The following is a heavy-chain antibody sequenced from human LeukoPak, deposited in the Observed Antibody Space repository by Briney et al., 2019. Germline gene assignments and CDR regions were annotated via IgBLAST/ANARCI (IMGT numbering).Heavy chain of an antibody. Sequence: PGGSLRLSCAASGFTSSDHYMDWVRQAPGKGLEWVGRTRNKEKGYSTEYAASAKGRFTISSDESKNTVYLQMNNLQIEDTAVYYCAGTARDADYPYDPFDIWGQGTMVTVSS. J-gene: IGHJ3*02. CDR3: AGTARDADYPYDPFDI. V-gene: IGHV3-72*01. CDR1: GFTSSDHY. D-gene: IGHD4-11*01. CDR2: TRNKEKGYST.